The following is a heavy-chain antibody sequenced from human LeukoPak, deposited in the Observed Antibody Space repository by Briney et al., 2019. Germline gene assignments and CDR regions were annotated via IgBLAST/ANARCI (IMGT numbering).Heavy chain of an antibody. V-gene: IGHV4-30-4*01. CDR3: ARARWYSATWIVDY. CDR1: GASVSYGDYY. CDR2: IYYTGTT. Sequence: SETLSLTCTVSGASVSYGDYYWSWIRQPPGKGLEWIGNIYYTGTTYYNPSLKSRLTKSSDTPKNHFSLRLSSVTAADTAVYFCARARWYSATWIVDYWGQGTRVTVSS. J-gene: IGHJ4*02. D-gene: IGHD6-13*01.